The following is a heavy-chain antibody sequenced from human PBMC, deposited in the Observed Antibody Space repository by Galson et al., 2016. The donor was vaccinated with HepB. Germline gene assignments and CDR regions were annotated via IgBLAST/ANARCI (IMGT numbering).Heavy chain of an antibody. D-gene: IGHD3-10*01. Sequence: SETLSPTCTVSGVSISSSSYYWGWIRQPPGKGLEWIGRIYYSGNPTYNPSLKSRVTVSVDTSKNQFSLMLSAVTAADTAVYYCAGRRGESGTFYYWGQGSLVTVSS. CDR3: AGRRGESGTFYY. CDR1: GVSISSSSYY. J-gene: IGHJ4*02. V-gene: IGHV4-39*07. CDR2: IYYSGNP.